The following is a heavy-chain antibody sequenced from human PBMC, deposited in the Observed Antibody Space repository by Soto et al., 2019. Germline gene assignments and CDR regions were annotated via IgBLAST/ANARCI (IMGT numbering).Heavy chain of an antibody. CDR2: IDWDDDK. V-gene: IGHV2-70*11. CDR1: GFSLSTSGMC. D-gene: IGHD4-4*01. Sequence: SGPTLVNPTQTLTLTCTFSGFSLSTSGMCVSWIRQPPGKALEWLARIDWDDDKYYSTSLKTRLTISKDTSKNQVVLTMTNMDPVDTATYYCARARHDYSNLPFDYWGQGTLVTVSS. J-gene: IGHJ4*02. CDR3: ARARHDYSNLPFDY.